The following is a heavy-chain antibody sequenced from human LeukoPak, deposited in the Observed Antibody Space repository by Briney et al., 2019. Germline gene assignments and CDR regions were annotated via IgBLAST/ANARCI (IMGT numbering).Heavy chain of an antibody. Sequence: ASVKVSCKASGYTFTNYYMHWVRQAPGQGLEWMGIINPSGGSTSYAQKFQGRVTMTRDTSTSTVYMELSSLRSEDTAVYYCARGVLGYCGTTSCPYFDYWGQGTLVTVSS. CDR2: INPSGGST. J-gene: IGHJ4*02. V-gene: IGHV1-46*01. D-gene: IGHD2-2*01. CDR1: GYTFTNYY. CDR3: ARGVLGYCGTTSCPYFDY.